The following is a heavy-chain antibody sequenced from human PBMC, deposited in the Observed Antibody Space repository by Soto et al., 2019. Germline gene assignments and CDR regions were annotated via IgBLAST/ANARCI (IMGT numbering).Heavy chain of an antibody. Sequence: ASVKVSCKASGCTFTSSAVQWVRQARGRRLEWIGWIVVGSGNTNYAQKFQERVTITRDMSTSTAYMELSSLRSEDTAVYYCAAEPPSNCGGDCAFDYWGQGTLVTVSS. CDR3: AAEPPSNCGGDCAFDY. D-gene: IGHD2-21*02. V-gene: IGHV1-58*01. J-gene: IGHJ4*02. CDR2: IVVGSGNT. CDR1: GCTFTSSA.